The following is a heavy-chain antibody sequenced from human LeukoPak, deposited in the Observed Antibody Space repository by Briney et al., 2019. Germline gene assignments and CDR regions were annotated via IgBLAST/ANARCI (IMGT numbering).Heavy chain of an antibody. CDR2: SYPGASET. J-gene: IGHJ3*02. V-gene: IGHV5-51*01. CDR1: GFSFTDYW. Sequence: GESLEISCQGSGFSFTDYWVGWVREMPGKGLEWMGISYPGASETRYSPSIQGQVTISVDKSISTAYLQWSSLKASGTAMYYCASLVRGPYDAFDIWGQGTMVTVSS. D-gene: IGHD3-10*01. CDR3: ASLVRGPYDAFDI.